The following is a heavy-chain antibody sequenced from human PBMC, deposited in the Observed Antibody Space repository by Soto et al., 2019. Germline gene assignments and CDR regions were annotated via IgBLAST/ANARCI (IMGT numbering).Heavy chain of an antibody. J-gene: IGHJ4*02. CDR1: GFTFSSYG. D-gene: IGHD3-22*01. CDR2: ISYDGSNK. CDR3: AKDQESSGYYPCFDS. V-gene: IGHV3-30*18. Sequence: QVQLVESGGGVVQPGRSLRLSCAASGFTFSSYGMHWVRQAPGKGLEWVAVISYDGSNKYYADSVKGRFTISRDNSKNTLYLQMNSLRAEDTAVYYCAKDQESSGYYPCFDSWGPGTLVTVSS.